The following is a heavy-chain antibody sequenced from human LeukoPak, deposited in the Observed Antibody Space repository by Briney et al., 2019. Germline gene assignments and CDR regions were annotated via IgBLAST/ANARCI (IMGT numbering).Heavy chain of an antibody. D-gene: IGHD2-2*01. J-gene: IGHJ5*02. CDR3: ARDSCRSASCYNNWFDH. V-gene: IGHV4-59*12. Sequence: SETLSLTCTVSGGSIGTNYWSWIRQPPGKGLEWIGYVYYSGSTNYNPSLKSRVTISVDTPKNQFSPMLRSVPAADTAVYYCARDSCRSASCYNNWFDHWGQGTLVTVSS. CDR1: GGSIGTNY. CDR2: VYYSGST.